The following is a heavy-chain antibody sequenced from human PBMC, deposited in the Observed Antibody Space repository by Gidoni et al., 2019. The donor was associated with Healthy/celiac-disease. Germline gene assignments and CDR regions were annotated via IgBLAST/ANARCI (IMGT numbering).Heavy chain of an antibody. CDR2: IYYSGST. CDR3: ARQGPTIVLMVLLDVGWFDP. V-gene: IGHV4-39*01. D-gene: IGHD2-8*01. CDR1: GGSISSSSYY. J-gene: IGHJ5*02. Sequence: QLQLQESGPGLVKPSETLSLTCTVSGGSISSSSYYWGWIRQPPGKGLEWIGSIYYSGSTYYNPSLKSRVTISVDTSKNQFSLKLSSVTAADTAVYYCARQGPTIVLMVLLDVGWFDPWGQGTLVTVSS.